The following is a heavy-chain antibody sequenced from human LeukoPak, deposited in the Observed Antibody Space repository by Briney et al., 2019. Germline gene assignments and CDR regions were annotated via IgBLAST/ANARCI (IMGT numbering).Heavy chain of an antibody. V-gene: IGHV3-48*03. D-gene: IGHD2-2*01. CDR1: GFTFSSYE. CDR3: AREGCSSTSCYANYYYMDV. CDR2: ISSSGSTI. Sequence: QPGGSLRLSCAASGFTFSSYEMNWVRQAPGKGLEWVSYISSSGSTIYYADSVKGRFTIPRDNAKNSLYLQMNSLRAEDTAVYYCAREGCSSTSCYANYYYMDVWGKGTTVTVSS. J-gene: IGHJ6*03.